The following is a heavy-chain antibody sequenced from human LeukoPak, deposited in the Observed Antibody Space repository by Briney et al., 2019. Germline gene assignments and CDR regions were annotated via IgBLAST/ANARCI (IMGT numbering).Heavy chain of an antibody. CDR2: IYYSGST. V-gene: IGHV4-39*07. Sequence: SETLSLTCTVSGGSISSSSYYWGWIRQPPGKGLEWIGSIYYSGSTYYNPSLKSRVTISVDTSKNQFSLKLSSVTAADTAVYYCARILGIAVEIWYFDLWGRGTLVTVSS. J-gene: IGHJ2*01. CDR3: ARILGIAVEIWYFDL. CDR1: GGSISSSSYY. D-gene: IGHD6-19*01.